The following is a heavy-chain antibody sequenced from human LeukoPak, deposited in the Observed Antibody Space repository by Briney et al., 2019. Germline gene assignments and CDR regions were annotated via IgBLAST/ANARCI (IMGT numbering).Heavy chain of an antibody. J-gene: IGHJ4*02. CDR3: AREASRRESGTYYALFDY. D-gene: IGHD1-26*01. CDR1: GFTFSTYS. CDR2: ISGSSSYI. Sequence: GGSLRLSCAASGFTFSTYSMSWVRQAPGKGLEWVSSISGSSSYIYYADSMKGRFTISRDNAKNSLYLQMNSLRAEDTAVYYCAREASRRESGTYYALFDYWGQGTLVTVSS. V-gene: IGHV3-21*01.